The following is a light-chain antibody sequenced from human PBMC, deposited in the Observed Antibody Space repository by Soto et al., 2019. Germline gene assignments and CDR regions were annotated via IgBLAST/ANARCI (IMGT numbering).Light chain of an antibody. Sequence: EIVLTQSPGTLSLSPGDRATLSCRASQIVASTSFAWYQQSPGQAPRLLIYAASTRASDVPDRFSGSGSGTDFTLSISSPEPEDFAVYYCHQYDGSPPYTFGQGTRLEIK. CDR1: QIVASTS. CDR3: HQYDGSPPYT. CDR2: AAS. J-gene: IGKJ2*01. V-gene: IGKV3-20*01.